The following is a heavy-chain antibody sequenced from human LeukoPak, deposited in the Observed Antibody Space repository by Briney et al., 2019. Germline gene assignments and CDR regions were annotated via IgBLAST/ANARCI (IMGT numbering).Heavy chain of an antibody. J-gene: IGHJ5*02. CDR1: GFTFSGSA. CDR2: IDKKDEGYATAT. D-gene: IGHD1-26*01. CDR3: TRDSGTYNWFDP. Sequence: GGSLRLSCAASGFTFSGSAIHWVRQSSGKGLEWVGQIDKKDEGYATATAYAASVKGRFTISRDDSINTAYLQMKSLKTEDTALYYCTRDSGTYNWFDPWGPGTLVTVSS. V-gene: IGHV3-73*01.